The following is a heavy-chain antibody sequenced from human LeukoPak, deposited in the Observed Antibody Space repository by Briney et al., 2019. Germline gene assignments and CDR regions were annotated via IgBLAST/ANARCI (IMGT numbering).Heavy chain of an antibody. Sequence: PGGSLRLSCAASGFTFSSYAIHWVRQAPGKGLEWVAVISSDGSNKYYADSVKGRFTISRDNSKNTLYLQMNTLRAEDTAVYYCARPRLAGSSWSLMDVWGQGTTVTVSS. CDR3: ARPRLAGSSWSLMDV. V-gene: IGHV3-30-3*01. D-gene: IGHD6-13*01. CDR1: GFTFSSYA. J-gene: IGHJ6*02. CDR2: ISSDGSNK.